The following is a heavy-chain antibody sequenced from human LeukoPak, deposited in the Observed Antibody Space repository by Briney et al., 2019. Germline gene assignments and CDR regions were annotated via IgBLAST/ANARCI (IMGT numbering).Heavy chain of an antibody. CDR2: IYYSGST. CDR3: ARGRGVGATT. D-gene: IGHD1-26*01. Sequence: GSLRLPCAASGFTFSSYWMSWVRQPPGKGLEWIGYIYYSGSTNYNPSLKSRVTISVDTSKNQFSLKLSSVTAADTAVYYCARGRGVGATTWGQGTLVTVSS. J-gene: IGHJ4*02. CDR1: GFTFSSYW. V-gene: IGHV4-59*01.